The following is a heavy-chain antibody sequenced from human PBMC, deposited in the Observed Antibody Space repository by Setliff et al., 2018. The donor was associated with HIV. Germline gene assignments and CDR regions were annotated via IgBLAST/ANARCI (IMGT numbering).Heavy chain of an antibody. V-gene: IGHV4-39*07. CDR3: ASRVPAARHFDY. Sequence: SETLSLTCSVSGGSISSGSHYWGWIRQAPGKGLEWIGNIYYSGTTFYNPSLKSRVTISVDTSKNQFSLKLSSVTAADTAVYYCASRVPAARHFDYWGQGTLVTVSS. CDR2: IYYSGTT. J-gene: IGHJ4*02. D-gene: IGHD2-2*01. CDR1: GGSISSGSHY.